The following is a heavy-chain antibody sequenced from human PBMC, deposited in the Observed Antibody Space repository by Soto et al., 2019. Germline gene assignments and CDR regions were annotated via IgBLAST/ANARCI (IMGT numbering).Heavy chain of an antibody. CDR1: GGSISSGGYY. CDR2: IYYSGST. D-gene: IGHD3-22*01. Sequence: SETLSLTCTVSGGSISSGGYYWSWIRQHPGKGLEWIGYIYYSGSTYYNPSLKSRVTISVDTSKNQFSLKLSSVTAADTAVYYCARAVSDYYDSSGYNYNWFDPWGQGTLVTVSS. V-gene: IGHV4-31*03. CDR3: ARAVSDYYDSSGYNYNWFDP. J-gene: IGHJ5*02.